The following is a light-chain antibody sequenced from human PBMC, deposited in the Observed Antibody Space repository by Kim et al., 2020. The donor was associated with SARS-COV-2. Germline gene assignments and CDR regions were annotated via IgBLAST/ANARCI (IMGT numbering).Light chain of an antibody. J-gene: IGLJ3*02. V-gene: IGLV10-54*04. Sequence: QPATTTCTGNNNNVGNQGAAWLQQHQGHPPKLLSYRNNNRPSGISERFSASRSGDTASLTITGLQPEDETDYYCSAWDSSLNVWVFGGGTQLTVL. CDR3: SAWDSSLNVWV. CDR1: NNNVGNQG. CDR2: RNN.